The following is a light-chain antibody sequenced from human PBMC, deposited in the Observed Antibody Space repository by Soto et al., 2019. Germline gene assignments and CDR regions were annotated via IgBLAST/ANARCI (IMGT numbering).Light chain of an antibody. V-gene: IGKV2D-29*01. CDR2: ELS. Sequence: DVVMTQTPLSLSVIPGQPASISCKSSQSLLHTNGKTYMNWYLQKTGQPPQLLIYELSNRFSGVPDRFSGSGSGTDFTLEISRVEADDFGVYYCMQSRRVPWTFGPGTKVEIK. CDR3: MQSRRVPWT. CDR1: QSLLHTNGKTY. J-gene: IGKJ1*01.